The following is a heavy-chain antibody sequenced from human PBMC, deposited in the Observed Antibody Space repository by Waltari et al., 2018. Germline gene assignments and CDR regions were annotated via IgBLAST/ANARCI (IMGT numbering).Heavy chain of an antibody. D-gene: IGHD3-16*01. CDR2: IYHSGST. Sequence: QVQLQESGPGLVKPSETLSLTCAVSGYSISSGYYWGWLRQPPGKGLEWIGSIYHSGSTYYNPSLKSRVTISVDTSKNQFSLKLSSVTAADTAVYYCARPGGRVSRSYFDYWGQGTLVTVSS. CDR3: ARPGGRVSRSYFDY. CDR1: GYSISSGYY. J-gene: IGHJ4*02. V-gene: IGHV4-38-2*01.